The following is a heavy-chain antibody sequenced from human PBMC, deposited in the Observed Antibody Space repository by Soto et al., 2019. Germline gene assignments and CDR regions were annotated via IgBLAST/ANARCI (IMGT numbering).Heavy chain of an antibody. Sequence: PGGSLRLSCAASGFPFSNYWMYWVRQPPGKGLVWVSRINGDGTSTSYADSVKGRFTISRNNAKNTLYLQMNSLTAEDTAVYYCARAQGGHWTGNDHWGQGTLVTVSS. CDR2: INGDGTST. J-gene: IGHJ4*02. CDR1: GFPFSNYW. V-gene: IGHV3-74*01. D-gene: IGHD2-21*02. CDR3: ARAQGGHWTGNDH.